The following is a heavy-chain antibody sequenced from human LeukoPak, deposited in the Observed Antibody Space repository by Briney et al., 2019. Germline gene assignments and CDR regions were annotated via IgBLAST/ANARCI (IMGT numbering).Heavy chain of an antibody. V-gene: IGHV4-59*01. Sequence: SETLSLTCTVSGGSISSYYWSWIRQPPGKGLEWIGYIYYSGSTNYNPSLMSRVTISVDTSKNQFSLKLSSVTAADTAVYYCARLAAPYNWFDPWGQGTLVTVSS. CDR1: GGSISSYY. CDR2: IYYSGST. J-gene: IGHJ5*02. CDR3: ARLAAPYNWFDP. D-gene: IGHD6-6*01.